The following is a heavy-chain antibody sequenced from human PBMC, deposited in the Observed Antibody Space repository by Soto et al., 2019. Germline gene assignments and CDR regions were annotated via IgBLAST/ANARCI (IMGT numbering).Heavy chain of an antibody. CDR1: GGSFSGYY. CDR2: INHSGST. Sequence: SETLSLTCAVYGGSFSGYYWSWIRQPPGKGLEWIGEINHSGSTNYNPSLKSRVTISVDTSKNQFSLKLSSVTAADTAVYYCARATGVVAADDFIGWFDPWGQGTLVTVSS. V-gene: IGHV4-34*01. J-gene: IGHJ5*02. CDR3: ARATGVVAADDFIGWFDP. D-gene: IGHD2-15*01.